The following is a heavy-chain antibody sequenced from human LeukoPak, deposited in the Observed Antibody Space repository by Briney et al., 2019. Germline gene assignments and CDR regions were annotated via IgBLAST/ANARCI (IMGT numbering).Heavy chain of an antibody. D-gene: IGHD3-3*01. CDR2: INPNSGGT. CDR1: GYTFTGYY. CDR3: ATGTRDDFWSGSFDY. V-gene: IGHV1-2*02. Sequence: ASVKVSCKASGYTFTGYYIHWVRQAPGQGLEWMGWINPNSGGTNYAQKFQGRVTMTEDTSTDTAYMELSSLRSEDTAVYYCATGTRDDFWSGSFDYWGQGTLVTVSS. J-gene: IGHJ4*02.